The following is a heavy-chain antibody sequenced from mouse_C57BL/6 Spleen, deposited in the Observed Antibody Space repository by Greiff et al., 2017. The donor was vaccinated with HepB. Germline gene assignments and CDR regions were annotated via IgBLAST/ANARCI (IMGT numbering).Heavy chain of an antibody. J-gene: IGHJ3*01. V-gene: IGHV1-52*01. Sequence: QVQLQQPGAELVRPGSSVKLSCKASGYTFTSYWMHWVKQRPIQGLEWTGNIDPSDSETHYNQKFKDKATLTVDKSSSTAYMQLSSLTSEDSAVYYCAREGVYDGYTWFAYWGQGTLVTVSA. D-gene: IGHD2-3*01. CDR2: IDPSDSET. CDR3: AREGVYDGYTWFAY. CDR1: GYTFTSYW.